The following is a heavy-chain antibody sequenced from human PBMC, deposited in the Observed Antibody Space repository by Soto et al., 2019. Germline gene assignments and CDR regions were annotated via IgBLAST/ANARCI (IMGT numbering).Heavy chain of an antibody. CDR1: GFTFSTYW. CDR2: INSDESTT. CDR3: ARVQGGNSPSDY. Sequence: PGGSLRLSCAASGFTFSTYWMHWVRQAPGKGLVWVSRINSDESTTTYADSVKGRFTISRDNAKNTLYLQMNSLRAEDTAVYYCARVQGGNSPSDYWGQGTLVTVSS. D-gene: IGHD2-21*02. J-gene: IGHJ4*02. V-gene: IGHV3-74*01.